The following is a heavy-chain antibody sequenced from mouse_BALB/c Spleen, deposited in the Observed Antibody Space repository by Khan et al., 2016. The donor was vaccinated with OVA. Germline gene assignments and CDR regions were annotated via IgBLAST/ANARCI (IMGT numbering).Heavy chain of an antibody. CDR2: IDTANGNT. CDR3: ALRRDSYDTYYGYGMDY. Sequence: VQLKQSGAELVKPGASVKFSCTASGFNIKNTYMPWVKQRPEKGLEWIGRIDTANGNTQYDQKFQGKATITPDKSSNTAYLQLSSLKSEDTAVYYCALRRDSYDTYYGYGMDYWGQGPSVTVSS. J-gene: IGHJ4*01. CDR1: GFNIKNTY. V-gene: IGHV14-3*02. D-gene: IGHD2-3*01.